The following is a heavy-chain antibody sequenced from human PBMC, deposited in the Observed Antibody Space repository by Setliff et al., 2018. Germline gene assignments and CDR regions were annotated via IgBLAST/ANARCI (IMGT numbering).Heavy chain of an antibody. CDR2: IYTSWSS. J-gene: IGHJ6*03. Sequence: SETLSLTCTVSGGSISSAPYYWSWIRQPAGKGPEWIGHIYTSWSSNYNPSLKSRVTISLDTSKNQFSLNLSSLTAADTAVYYCARVSGFQYMDVWGKGTTVTVSS. CDR3: ARVSGFQYMDV. V-gene: IGHV4-61*09. D-gene: IGHD3-3*01. CDR1: GGSISSAPYY.